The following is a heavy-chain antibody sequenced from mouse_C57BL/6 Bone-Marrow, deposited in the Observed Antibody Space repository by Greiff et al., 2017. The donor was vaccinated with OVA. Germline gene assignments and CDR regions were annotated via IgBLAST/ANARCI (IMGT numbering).Heavy chain of an antibody. CDR3: ARSIRGYFDY. Sequence: DVQLVESGGGLVQPGGSLSLSCAASGFTFTDYYMSWVRQPPGKALEWLGFIRNKANGYTTEYSASVKGRFTISRDNSQSILYLQMNALRAEDSATYYCARSIRGYFDYWGQGTTLTVSS. V-gene: IGHV7-3*01. CDR2: IRNKANGYTT. J-gene: IGHJ2*01. CDR1: GFTFTDYY. D-gene: IGHD1-2*01.